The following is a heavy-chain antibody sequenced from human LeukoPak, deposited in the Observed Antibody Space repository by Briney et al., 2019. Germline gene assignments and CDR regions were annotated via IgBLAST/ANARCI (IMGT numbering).Heavy chain of an antibody. D-gene: IGHD1-26*01. Sequence: GGSLRLSCAASGFTFSTYWMSWVRQAPGKGLDCVANIKQDGSEKYYVDSVKGRFAISRDNAKNSLYLQMNSLRVEDTAVYYCARLIVGAIDHWGQGTLVTVSS. CDR1: GFTFSTYW. CDR3: ARLIVGAIDH. V-gene: IGHV3-7*03. CDR2: IKQDGSEK. J-gene: IGHJ4*02.